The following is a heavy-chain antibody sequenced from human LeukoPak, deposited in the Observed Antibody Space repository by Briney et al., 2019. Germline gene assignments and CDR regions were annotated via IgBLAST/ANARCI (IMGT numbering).Heavy chain of an antibody. D-gene: IGHD3-9*01. Sequence: GGPLRLSCAASGFTFSSYAMSWVRQAPGKGLEWVSAISGSGGSTYYADSVKGRFTISRDNSKNTLYLQMNSLRAEDTAVYYCARPLGARGILTGYYLVWGQGTLVTVSS. J-gene: IGHJ4*02. CDR3: ARPLGARGILTGYYLV. CDR1: GFTFSSYA. CDR2: ISGSGGST. V-gene: IGHV3-23*01.